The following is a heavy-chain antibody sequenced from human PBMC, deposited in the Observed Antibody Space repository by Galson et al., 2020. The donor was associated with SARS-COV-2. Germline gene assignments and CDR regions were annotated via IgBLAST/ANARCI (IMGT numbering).Heavy chain of an antibody. D-gene: IGHD2-21*02. CDR1: GYRFTGYY. V-gene: IGHV1-2*02. CDR2: INPSTGSA. CDR3: VRGLSGDWPYYYFYGMDV. J-gene: IGHJ6*02. Sequence: VSVKVSCKASGYRFTGYYIYWVRQAPGQGLEYMGWINPSTGSASYGQRFQDRVTMTSDMSITTAFLKLSGLRFDDTAVYYCVRGLSGDWPYYYFYGMDVWGQGTTVTVSS.